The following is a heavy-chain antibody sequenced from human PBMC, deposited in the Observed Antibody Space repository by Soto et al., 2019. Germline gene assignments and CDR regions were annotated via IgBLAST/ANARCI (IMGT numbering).Heavy chain of an antibody. D-gene: IGHD2-8*02. CDR3: ARDKITGLFDY. CDR1: GGSFSGYY. CDR2: INHSGST. Sequence: XXTLSLPFAVYGGSFSGYYWPWIRQPPGTGLEWIGEINHSGSTNYNPSLKSRVTISVDTSKNQFSLKLTYVTAADTAVYYCARDKITGLFDYWGQGTLVTVS. J-gene: IGHJ4*02. V-gene: IGHV4-34*01.